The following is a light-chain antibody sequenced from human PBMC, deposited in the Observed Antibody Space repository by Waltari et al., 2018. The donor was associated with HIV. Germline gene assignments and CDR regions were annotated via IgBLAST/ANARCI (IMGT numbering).Light chain of an antibody. CDR3: QQRSNWPGT. CDR1: QSVSSY. Sequence: EIVLTQSPATPSFSPGARDNTSCRASQSVSSYLAWYQQKPGQAPRLLIYDASNRATGIPARFSGSGSGTDFTLTISSLEPEDFAVYYCQQRSNWPGTFGQGTKVEIK. J-gene: IGKJ1*01. V-gene: IGKV3-11*01. CDR2: DAS.